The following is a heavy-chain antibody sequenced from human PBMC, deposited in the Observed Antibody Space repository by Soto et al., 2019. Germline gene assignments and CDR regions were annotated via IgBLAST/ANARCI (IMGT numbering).Heavy chain of an antibody. CDR1: GYSFTSYW. V-gene: IGHV5-51*01. D-gene: IGHD5-12*01. J-gene: IGHJ6*02. CDR2: IYPGDSDT. CDR3: ASVSGYDPYYYYGMDV. Sequence: GESLKISCKGSGYSFTSYWIGWVRQMPGKGLEWMGIIYPGDSDTRYSPSFQGQVTISADKSISTAYLQWSSLKASDTAMYYCASVSGYDPYYYYGMDVWGQGTTVTVSS.